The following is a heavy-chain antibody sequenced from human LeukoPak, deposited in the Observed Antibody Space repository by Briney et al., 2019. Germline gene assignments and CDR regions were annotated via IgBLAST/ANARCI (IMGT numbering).Heavy chain of an antibody. J-gene: IGHJ4*02. CDR2: IYHSGST. CDR3: ARDLLNSYYYDSSGYSFGY. D-gene: IGHD3-22*01. CDR1: GGSISSSNW. Sequence: SSGTLSLTCAVSGGSISSSNWWSWVRQPPGKGLEWIGEIYHSGSTNYNPSLKSRVTISVDKSKNQFSLKLSSVTAADTAVYYCARDLLNSYYYDSSGYSFGYWGQGTLVTVSS. V-gene: IGHV4-4*02.